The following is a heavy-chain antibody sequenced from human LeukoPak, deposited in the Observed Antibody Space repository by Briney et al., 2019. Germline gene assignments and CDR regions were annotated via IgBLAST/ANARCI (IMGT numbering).Heavy chain of an antibody. J-gene: IGHJ4*02. V-gene: IGHV4-34*01. CDR2: INHSGST. D-gene: IGHD3-22*01. Sequence: SETLSLTCAVYGGSFSGYYWSWIRQPPGKGLEWIGEINHSGSTNYNPSLKSRVTISVDTSKNQFSLELSSVTAADTAVCYCARGYYYDSSGYYYDYRGRGTLVTVSS. CDR1: GGSFSGYY. CDR3: ARGYYYDSSGYYYDY.